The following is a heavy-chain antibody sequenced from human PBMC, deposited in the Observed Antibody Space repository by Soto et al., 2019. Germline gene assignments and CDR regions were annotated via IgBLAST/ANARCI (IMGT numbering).Heavy chain of an antibody. Sequence: QVQLQQWGAGLLKPSETLSLTCAVYGGSFSGYYWSWIRQPPGKGLEWIGEINHSGSTNYNPSLKSRVTISVDTSKNQFSLKLSSVTAADTAVYYCARVFCLPVRYSWVHFDPWGQGTLVTVSS. V-gene: IGHV4-34*01. CDR1: GGSFSGYY. D-gene: IGHD5-18*01. CDR2: INHSGST. CDR3: ARVFCLPVRYSWVHFDP. J-gene: IGHJ5*02.